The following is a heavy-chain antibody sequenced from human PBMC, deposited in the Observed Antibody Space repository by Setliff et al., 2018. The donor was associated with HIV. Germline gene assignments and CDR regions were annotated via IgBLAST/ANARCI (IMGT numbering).Heavy chain of an antibody. CDR3: ARDGYYYDSSGHLAYYFDY. CDR2: INTETGNP. Sequence: GASVKVSCKASGYTLTTYGISWVRQAPGQGPEWMGWINTETGNPMYAQDFTGRFVFSLDTSVSTAYLQISSLKAEDIAVYYCARDGYYYDSSGHLAYYFDYWGQGTLVTVSS. J-gene: IGHJ4*02. D-gene: IGHD3-22*01. CDR1: GYTLTTYG. V-gene: IGHV7-4-1*02.